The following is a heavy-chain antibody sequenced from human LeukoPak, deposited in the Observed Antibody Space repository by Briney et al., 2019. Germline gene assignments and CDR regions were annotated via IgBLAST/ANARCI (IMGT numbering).Heavy chain of an antibody. J-gene: IGHJ4*02. D-gene: IGHD6-6*01. V-gene: IGHV3-21*01. CDR1: GFTFSSYS. Sequence: GGSLRLSCAASGFTFSSYSMNWFRQAPGKGLEWVSTISSSSSYIYYADSVKGRFTISRDNAKNSLYLQMNSLRAEDTAVYYCARGISDVHFDYWGQGTLVTVSS. CDR2: ISSSSSYI. CDR3: ARGISDVHFDY.